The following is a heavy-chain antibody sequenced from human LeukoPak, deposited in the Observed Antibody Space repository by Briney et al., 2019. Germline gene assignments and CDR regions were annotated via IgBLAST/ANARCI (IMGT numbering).Heavy chain of an antibody. D-gene: IGHD3-3*01. V-gene: IGHV1-18*01. CDR3: ARVPIFGVVIRPVADY. CDR1: GYTFTSYG. Sequence: ASVKVSCKASGYTFTSYGISWVRQAPGQGLEWMGWISAYNGNTNYAQKLQGRVTMTTDTSTSTAYMELRSLRSDDTAVYYCARVPIFGVVIRPVADYWGQGTLVTVSS. J-gene: IGHJ4*02. CDR2: ISAYNGNT.